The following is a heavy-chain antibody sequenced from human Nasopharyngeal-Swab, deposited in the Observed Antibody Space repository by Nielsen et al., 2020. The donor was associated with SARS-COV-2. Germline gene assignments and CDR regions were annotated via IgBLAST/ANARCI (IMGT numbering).Heavy chain of an antibody. Sequence: SETLSLTCAVYGGSFSGYYWSWIRQSPGKGLEWIGEINHSGSINYNLSLKSRVTISVETSKNQFSLKLSSVTAADTAVYYCARGPQIYSSGWYMGYWGQGTLVTVSS. J-gene: IGHJ4*02. V-gene: IGHV4-34*01. D-gene: IGHD6-19*01. CDR3: ARGPQIYSSGWYMGY. CDR1: GGSFSGYY. CDR2: INHSGSI.